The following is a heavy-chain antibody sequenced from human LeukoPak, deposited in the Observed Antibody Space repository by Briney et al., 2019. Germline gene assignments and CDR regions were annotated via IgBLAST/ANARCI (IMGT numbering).Heavy chain of an antibody. D-gene: IGHD3-22*01. CDR1: GFTFSSYA. CDR2: ISGRSADI. V-gene: IGHV3-21*06. Sequence: PGGSLRLSCAASGFTFSSYAMNWVRQAPGKGLEWVSSISGRSADIYYADSVKGRFTISRDNAKNSVFLQMNNLRVEDTAIYYCARRGYHDSSGYDYWGQGTPVTVSS. J-gene: IGHJ4*02. CDR3: ARRGYHDSSGYDY.